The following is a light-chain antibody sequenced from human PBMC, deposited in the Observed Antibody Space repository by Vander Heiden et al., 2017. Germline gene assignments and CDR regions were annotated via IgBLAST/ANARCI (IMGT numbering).Light chain of an antibody. CDR1: QGISNY. V-gene: IGKV1-27*01. CDR3: QKHTSAPLT. J-gene: IGKJ1*01. CDR2: AAS. Sequence: IPMPKSPSSLSASVGDGVTLPCRASQGISNYLAWYQQKPGKVPKLLIYAASTLQTGVPSRFSGSGSGTDFTLTISSLQPEDVAAYYCQKHTSAPLTFGQGTKVEIK.